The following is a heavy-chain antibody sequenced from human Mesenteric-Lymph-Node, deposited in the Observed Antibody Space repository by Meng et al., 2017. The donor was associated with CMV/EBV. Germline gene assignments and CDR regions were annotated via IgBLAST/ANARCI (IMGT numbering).Heavy chain of an antibody. CDR2: SNSDGSST. CDR1: GFTFSSYW. V-gene: IGHV3-74*01. CDR3: ASPYYDFWSGYTYYYYYGMDV. D-gene: IGHD3-3*01. J-gene: IGHJ6*02. Sequence: GESLKISCAASGFTFSSYWMHWVRQAPGKGLVWVSRSNSDGSSTSYADSVKGRFTISRDNSKNTLYLQMNSLRAEDTAVYYCASPYYDFWSGYTYYYYYGMDVWGQGTTVTVSS.